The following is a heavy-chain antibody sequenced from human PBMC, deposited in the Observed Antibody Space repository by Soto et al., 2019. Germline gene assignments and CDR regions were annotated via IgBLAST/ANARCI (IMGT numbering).Heavy chain of an antibody. CDR1: GFRLSSYA. J-gene: IGHJ6*02. CDR3: AKVSLGALTFTDYYYYGLDV. D-gene: IGHD1-26*01. V-gene: IGHV3-23*01. CDR2: ISGRDGGT. Sequence: GGSLRLSCVASGFRLSSYAMSWVRQAPGEGLEWVSVISGRDGGTYYADFVKGRFTISSDDSRNTLYLQMHSLRAEDTAVYYCAKVSLGALTFTDYYYYGLDVWGQGTTVTVSS.